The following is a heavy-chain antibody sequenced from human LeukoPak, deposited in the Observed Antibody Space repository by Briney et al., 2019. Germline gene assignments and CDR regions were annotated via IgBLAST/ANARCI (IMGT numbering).Heavy chain of an antibody. CDR1: GGSISSSSYY. CDR3: ARQVVTAIPDWFDP. D-gene: IGHD2-21*02. CDR2: IYYSGST. V-gene: IGHV4-39*01. J-gene: IGHJ5*02. Sequence: SETLSLTCTVSGGSISSSSYYWGWIRQPPGKGLEWIGSIYYSGSTCYNPSLKSRVTISVDTSKNQFSLKLSSVTAADTAVYYCARQVVTAIPDWFDPWGQGTLVTVSS.